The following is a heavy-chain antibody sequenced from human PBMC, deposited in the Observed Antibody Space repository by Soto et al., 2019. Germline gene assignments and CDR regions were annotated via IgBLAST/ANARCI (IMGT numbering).Heavy chain of an antibody. Sequence: GESLKISCKVSGYSFTSYWIGWVRPMHGKGLEWMGIIYHGDSDSRYSPSLQGQVTISEEKSISTAXLNWSSLKASDTAMYYCVRQAAPSYGMDLGGQGTNVTVSS. J-gene: IGHJ6*02. CDR3: VRQAAPSYGMDL. V-gene: IGHV5-51*01. CDR1: GYSFTSYW. CDR2: IYHGDSDS. D-gene: IGHD2-15*01.